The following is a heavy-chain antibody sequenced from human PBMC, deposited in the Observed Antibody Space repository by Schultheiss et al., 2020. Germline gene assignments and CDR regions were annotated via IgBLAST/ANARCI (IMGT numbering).Heavy chain of an antibody. CDR2: IYYSGST. V-gene: IGHV4-59*08. D-gene: IGHD3-10*01. CDR3: ARSMVRGVNPDY. Sequence: ESLKISCTVSGGSISSYYWSWIRQPPGKGLEWIGYIYYSGSTNYNPSLKSRVTISVDTSKNQFSLKLSSVTAADTAVYYCARSMVRGVNPDYWGQGTLVTVSS. J-gene: IGHJ4*02. CDR1: GGSISSYY.